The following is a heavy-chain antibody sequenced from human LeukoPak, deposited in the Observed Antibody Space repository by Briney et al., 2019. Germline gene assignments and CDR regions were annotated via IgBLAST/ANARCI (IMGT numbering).Heavy chain of an antibody. CDR3: ARVRDYYDTKGDAFDI. J-gene: IGHJ3*02. CDR1: GGSISSYY. CDR2: IYYSGST. V-gene: IGHV4-59*01. Sequence: SETLSLTCTVSGGSISSYYWSWIRQPPGKGLEWIGYIYYSGSTNYNPSLKSRVTISVDTSKNQFSLKLSSVTAADTAVYYCARVRDYYDTKGDAFDIWGQGTMVTVSS. D-gene: IGHD3-22*01.